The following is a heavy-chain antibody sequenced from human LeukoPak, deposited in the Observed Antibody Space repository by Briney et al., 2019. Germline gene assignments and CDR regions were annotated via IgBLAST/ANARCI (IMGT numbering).Heavy chain of an antibody. CDR3: ARIYYGDYYGMDV. V-gene: IGHV4-34*01. CDR2: INHSGST. CDR1: AGSFSGYY. D-gene: IGHD4-17*01. Sequence: SETLSLTCAVYAGSFSGYYWSWIRQPPGKGLEWIGEINHSGSTNYNPSLKSRVTISVDTSKNQFSLKLSSVTAADTAVYYCARIYYGDYYGMDVWGQGTTVTVSS. J-gene: IGHJ6*02.